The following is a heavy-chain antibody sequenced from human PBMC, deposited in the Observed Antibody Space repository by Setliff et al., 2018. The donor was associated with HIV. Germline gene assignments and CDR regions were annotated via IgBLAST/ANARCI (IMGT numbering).Heavy chain of an antibody. Sequence: ASVKVSCKASGYTFSSYDINWVRQATGQGLEWMGWMNPNSGSTGYAQKFQGRVTMTRNTAISTAYMELRRLKSEDTAVYYCATSTLGWSDDAFDIWGQGTMVTVSS. J-gene: IGHJ3*02. CDR1: GYTFSSYD. D-gene: IGHD2-21*01. CDR3: ATSTLGWSDDAFDI. CDR2: MNPNSGST. V-gene: IGHV1-8*02.